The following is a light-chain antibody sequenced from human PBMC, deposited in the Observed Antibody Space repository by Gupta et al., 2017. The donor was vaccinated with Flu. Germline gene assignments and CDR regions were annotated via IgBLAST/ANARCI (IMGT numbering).Light chain of an antibody. Sequence: VGDRVTITCRASYPVYTYLAWYQQKPGKVPELLIYETSTLKPGVPSRFTGSGSRTEFTLSITSLQPDDVATYYCQQYNTLWAFGQGTRVEI. CDR2: ETS. CDR3: QQYNTLWA. CDR1: YPVYTY. V-gene: IGKV1-5*01. J-gene: IGKJ1*01.